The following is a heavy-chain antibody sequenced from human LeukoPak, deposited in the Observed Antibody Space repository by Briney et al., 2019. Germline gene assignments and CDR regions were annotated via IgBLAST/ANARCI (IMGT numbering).Heavy chain of an antibody. V-gene: IGHV4-59*12. D-gene: IGHD3-10*01. CDR3: ARGQWFRAF. Sequence: SETLSLTCTVYGGSINSYYWSWIRQPPGKGLEWIGYIYYSGSTNYNPSLKSRVTISVDTSKNQFSLKMNSVTAADTAVYYCARGQWFRAFWSRGTPVTVSS. CDR1: GGSINSYY. J-gene: IGHJ4*02. CDR2: IYYSGST.